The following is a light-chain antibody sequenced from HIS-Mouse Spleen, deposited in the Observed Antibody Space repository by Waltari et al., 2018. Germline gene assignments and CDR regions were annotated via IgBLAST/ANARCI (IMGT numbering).Light chain of an antibody. CDR1: SSDVGGYNY. CDR3: SSYTSSSTWV. J-gene: IGLJ3*02. CDR2: VVS. V-gene: IGLV2-14*03. Sequence: QSALTQPASVSGSPGQSITISCTGTSSDVGGYNYVSWYQQHPGKAPKLRIYVVSKRPSVFCKRCSGSKSGNPASLTISGLQAEDEADYYCSSYTSSSTWVFGGGTKLTVL.